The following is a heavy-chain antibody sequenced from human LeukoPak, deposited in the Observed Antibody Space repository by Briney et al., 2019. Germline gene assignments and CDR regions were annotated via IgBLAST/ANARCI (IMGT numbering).Heavy chain of an antibody. D-gene: IGHD3-9*01. CDR1: GGSISSYY. Sequence: SETLSLTCTVSGGSISSYYWSWLRQPPGKGLAWIGYIYYSGSTNYNPSLKSRVTISVDTSKNQFSLKLSSVTAADTAVYYCARGLTNFDYWGQGTLVTVSS. V-gene: IGHV4-59*01. CDR3: ARGLTNFDY. CDR2: IYYSGST. J-gene: IGHJ4*02.